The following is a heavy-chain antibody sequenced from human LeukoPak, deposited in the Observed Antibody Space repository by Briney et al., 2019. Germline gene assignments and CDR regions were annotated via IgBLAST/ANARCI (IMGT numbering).Heavy chain of an antibody. V-gene: IGHV4-61*02. CDR2: IYTSGST. J-gene: IGHJ6*03. CDR1: GGSISSGSYY. CDR3: ARSVQYYYDSSGYYHYYYYYYYMDV. Sequence: PSETLSLTCTVSGGSISSGSYYWSWIRQPAGKGLEWIGRIYTSGSTNYNPSLKSRVTISVDTSKNQFSLKLSSVTAADTAVYYCARSVQYYYDSSGYYHYYYYYYYMDVWGKGTTVTVSS. D-gene: IGHD3-22*01.